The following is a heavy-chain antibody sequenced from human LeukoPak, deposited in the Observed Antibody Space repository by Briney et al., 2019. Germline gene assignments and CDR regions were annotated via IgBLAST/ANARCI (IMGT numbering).Heavy chain of an antibody. J-gene: IGHJ4*02. CDR3: ARDYAGSPDY. CDR2: INGDGSTT. CDR1: GFTFSTYW. D-gene: IGHD3-10*01. V-gene: IGHV3-74*03. Sequence: GGSLRLSCTASGFTFSTYWINWVCQSPGKGLVWVALINGDGSTTTHADSVKGRFTISRDNAKNTAYLQMNSLRDEDTAVYFCARDYAGSPDYWGQGTLVTVSA.